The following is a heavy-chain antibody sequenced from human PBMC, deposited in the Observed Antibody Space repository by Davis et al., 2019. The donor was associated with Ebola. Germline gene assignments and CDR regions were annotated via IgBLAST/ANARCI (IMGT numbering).Heavy chain of an antibody. CDR2: INHSGST. Sequence: MPSETLSLTCAVYGVSFSGYYWSWIRQPPGKGLEWIGEINHSGSTNYNPSPKSRVTISVDTSKNQFPLRLSSVTAADTAVYYCAGNWGTSFDYWGQGTLVTVSS. V-gene: IGHV4-34*01. J-gene: IGHJ4*02. D-gene: IGHD7-27*01. CDR1: GVSFSGYY. CDR3: AGNWGTSFDY.